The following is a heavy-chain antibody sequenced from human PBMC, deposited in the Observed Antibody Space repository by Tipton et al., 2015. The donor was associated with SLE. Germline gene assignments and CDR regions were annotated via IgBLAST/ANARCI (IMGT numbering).Heavy chain of an antibody. CDR3: AKDPAVRGGAGYLYYFDH. CDR2: IWYDGSDA. V-gene: IGHV3-33*03. D-gene: IGHD2-15*01. J-gene: IGHJ4*02. Sequence: SLRLSCAASGFDFNSYAMSWVRQVPGKGLEWVAVIWYDGSDARYADSVKGRITISRDNSKNTVFLEMNSLGAEDTAVYFCAKDPAVRGGAGYLYYFDHWGQGTLVTVSS. CDR1: GFDFNSYA.